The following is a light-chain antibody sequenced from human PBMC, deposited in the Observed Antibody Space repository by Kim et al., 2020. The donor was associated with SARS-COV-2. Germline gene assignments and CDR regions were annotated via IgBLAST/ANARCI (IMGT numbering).Light chain of an antibody. CDR1: SSNIGAGYD. J-gene: IGLJ7*01. CDR3: QSYDSSLSGAV. Sequence: QRVSISCTGSSSNIGAGYDVHWYQQFPGTAPKLLIYGNDNRPSGVPDRFSGSLSGTSASLAITGLQAEDEADYYCQSYDSSLSGAVFGGGTQLTVL. CDR2: GND. V-gene: IGLV1-40*01.